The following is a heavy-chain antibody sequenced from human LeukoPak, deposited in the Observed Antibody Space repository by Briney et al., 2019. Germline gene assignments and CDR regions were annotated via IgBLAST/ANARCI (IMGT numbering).Heavy chain of an antibody. J-gene: IGHJ4*02. D-gene: IGHD1-26*01. Sequence: PSETLSLTCTVSGGSISSYYWSWIRQPPGKGLEWIGYIYYSGSTNYNPSLKSRVTISVDTSKNQFSLKLSSVTAADTAVYYCARDGIVGATGIDYWGQGTLVTVSS. CDR3: ARDGIVGATGIDY. CDR2: IYYSGST. CDR1: GGSISSYY. V-gene: IGHV4-59*01.